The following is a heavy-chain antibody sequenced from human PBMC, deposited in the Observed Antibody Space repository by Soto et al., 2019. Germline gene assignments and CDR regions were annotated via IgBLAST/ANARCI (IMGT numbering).Heavy chain of an antibody. J-gene: IGHJ6*02. Sequence: EVQLVESGGGLVQRGGSLRLSCAASGLTFNSYSMNWVRQAPGKGLEWVSYISSNSSTIYYAESVKGRFTISRENANNSLYLQMNSLRAEDTAVYYCAFGEESPYYYYGMDVWGQGTTVTVSS. V-gene: IGHV3-48*01. CDR1: GLTFNSYS. D-gene: IGHD3-10*01. CDR2: ISSNSSTI. CDR3: AFGEESPYYYYGMDV.